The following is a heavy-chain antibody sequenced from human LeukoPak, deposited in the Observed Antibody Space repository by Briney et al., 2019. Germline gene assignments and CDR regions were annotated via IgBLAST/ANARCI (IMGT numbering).Heavy chain of an antibody. CDR3: VRDNIAAAGDDNFDI. Sequence: PGGSLRLSCAASGFTFSTYSMTWVRQAPGRGLEWVSYISPSSNTIYYANSVKGRFTISRDNAKNSLSLQMNSLRAEDTAVYFCVRDNIAAAGDDNFDIWGQGTMVTVSS. J-gene: IGHJ3*02. V-gene: IGHV3-48*01. CDR2: ISPSSNTI. D-gene: IGHD6-13*01. CDR1: GFTFSTYS.